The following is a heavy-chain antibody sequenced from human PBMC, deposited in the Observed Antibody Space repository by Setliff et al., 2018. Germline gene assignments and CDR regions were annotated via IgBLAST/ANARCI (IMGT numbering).Heavy chain of an antibody. V-gene: IGHV4-34*01. CDR1: GGSFTGYY. CDR3: ARHDGRGGGLLWFGGLLSDHDAFDI. D-gene: IGHD3-10*01. Sequence: PSETLSLTCTVYGGSFTGYYWSWFRQVPGKGLEWIGSIYHSGSTYYNPSLKSRVTISVDTSKNQFSLKLSSVTAADTAVYYCARHDGRGGGLLWFGGLLSDHDAFDIWGQGTMVTVSS. J-gene: IGHJ3*02. CDR2: IYHSGST.